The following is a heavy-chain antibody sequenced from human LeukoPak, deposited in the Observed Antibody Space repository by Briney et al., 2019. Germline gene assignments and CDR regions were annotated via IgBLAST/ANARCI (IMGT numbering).Heavy chain of an antibody. CDR2: FSGSGGST. J-gene: IGHJ4*02. V-gene: IGHV3-23*01. Sequence: GSLRLSCAASGFTFSSYAMNWVRQAPGKGLGWVSGFSGSGGSTYYADSVKGRFTISRDNSKNTLYLQMNSLRAEDTAVYFCARDNYHDGSAYPFDYWGQGTLVTVSS. D-gene: IGHD3-22*01. CDR3: ARDNYHDGSAYPFDY. CDR1: GFTFSSYA.